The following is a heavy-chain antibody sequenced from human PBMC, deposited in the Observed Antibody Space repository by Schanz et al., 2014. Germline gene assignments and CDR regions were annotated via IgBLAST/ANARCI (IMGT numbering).Heavy chain of an antibody. CDR1: GFTFRGHA. J-gene: IGHJ3*01. V-gene: IGHV3-30*01. D-gene: IGHD3-16*01. CDR3: TRDRGALINHNDALDL. CDR2: TSPDLPKT. Sequence: EECGGGLVQPGRSLRLSCAASGFTFRGHAMHWVRTSAFPGLEKLAFTSPDLPKTYYAASVRGRFTISRDNSKNTVYLQMNSLRSEDTAVYYCTRDRGALINHNDALDLWGQGTMVSVSS.